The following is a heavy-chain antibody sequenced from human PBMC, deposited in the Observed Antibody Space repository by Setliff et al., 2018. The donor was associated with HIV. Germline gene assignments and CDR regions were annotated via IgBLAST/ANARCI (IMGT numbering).Heavy chain of an antibody. Sequence: GGSLRLSCAAFGFTFRSYWMSWVRQAPGKGLEWVANIKQDGGETYYKDSVKGRLAISRDNANNSLHLQMNSLRAEDTAVYYCAKCNNPGYSSSWYNYYGMDVWSQGTTVTVSS. CDR2: IKQDGGET. J-gene: IGHJ6*02. CDR1: GFTFRSYW. D-gene: IGHD6-13*01. CDR3: AKCNNPGYSSSWYNYYGMDV. V-gene: IGHV3-7*03.